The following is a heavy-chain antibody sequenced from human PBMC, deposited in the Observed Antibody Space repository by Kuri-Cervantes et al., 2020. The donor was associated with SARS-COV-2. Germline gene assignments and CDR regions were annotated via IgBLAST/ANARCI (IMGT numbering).Heavy chain of an antibody. V-gene: IGHV7-4-1*02. D-gene: IGHD4-17*01. CDR1: GYTFTSYA. CDR3: ARDLYGDYVGAFDI. CDR2: INANTGNP. J-gene: IGHJ3*02. Sequence: ASVKVSCKASGYTFTSYAMNWVRQAPGQGLEWMGWINANTGNPTYAQGLTRRFVFSLDTSVSTAYLQISSLEAEDTHVYYCARDLYGDYVGAFDIWGQGTMVTVSS.